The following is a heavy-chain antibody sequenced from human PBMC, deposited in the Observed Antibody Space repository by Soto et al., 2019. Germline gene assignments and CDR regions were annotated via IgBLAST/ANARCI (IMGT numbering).Heavy chain of an antibody. CDR1: GGSISSYY. Sequence: SETLSLTCTVSGGSISSYYWSWIRQPPGKGLEWIGYIYYSGSTNYNPSLKSRVTISVDTSKNQFSLTLSSVTAADTAVYYCAMVHSRYCSGGSCRNNWFDPWGQGTLVTVSS. D-gene: IGHD2-15*01. J-gene: IGHJ5*02. CDR3: AMVHSRYCSGGSCRNNWFDP. V-gene: IGHV4-59*12. CDR2: IYYSGST.